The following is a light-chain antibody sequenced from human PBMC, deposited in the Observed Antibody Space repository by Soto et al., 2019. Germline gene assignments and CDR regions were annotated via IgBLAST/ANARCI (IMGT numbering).Light chain of an antibody. V-gene: IGKV1-5*03. CDR3: QHHNSYSEA. J-gene: IGKJ1*01. Sequence: DIQMTQSPSTLSGSVGDRVTITCRASQTISSWLAWYQQKPGKAPKLLIYKASTLKSGVPSRVRGSGSGTEFTLTISSLQPDDFASYFCQHHNSYSEAFGQGTKVDIK. CDR1: QTISSW. CDR2: KAS.